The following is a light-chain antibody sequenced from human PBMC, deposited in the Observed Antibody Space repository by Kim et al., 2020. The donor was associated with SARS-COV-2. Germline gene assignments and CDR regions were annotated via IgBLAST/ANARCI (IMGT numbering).Light chain of an antibody. CDR2: GAS. CDR1: QSVSRSY. Sequence: LSPGERATLSCRASQSVSRSYLAWYQQKPGQAPRLLIYGASSRATGIPDRFSGSGSGTDFTLTISRLEPEDFAVYYCQQYGSSLYSFGQGTKLEI. J-gene: IGKJ2*03. CDR3: QQYGSSLYS. V-gene: IGKV3-20*01.